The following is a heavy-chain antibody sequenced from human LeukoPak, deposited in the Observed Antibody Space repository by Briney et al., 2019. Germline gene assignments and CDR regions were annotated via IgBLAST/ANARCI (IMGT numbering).Heavy chain of an antibody. D-gene: IGHD3-10*01. Sequence: GGSLRLSCAASGFTFSNYEMHWVRQAPGKGLEWVSYISSSSSYIYYADSVKGRFTISRDNAKNSLYLQMNSLRAEDTAVYYCARRPRGVVSPMDVWGKGTTVTVSS. J-gene: IGHJ6*04. CDR3: ARRPRGVVSPMDV. CDR2: ISSSSSYI. V-gene: IGHV3-21*05. CDR1: GFTFSNYE.